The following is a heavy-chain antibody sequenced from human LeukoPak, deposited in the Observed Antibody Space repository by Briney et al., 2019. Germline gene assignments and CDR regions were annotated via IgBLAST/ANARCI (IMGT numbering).Heavy chain of an antibody. CDR2: ISSSSSYI. J-gene: IGHJ4*02. V-gene: IGHV3-21*01. Sequence: GGSLRLSCAASGFTFSSYSMNWVRQAPGKGLEWVSSISSSSSYIYYADSVKGRFTISRDNAKNSPYLQMNSLRAEDTAVYYCARDTPTYYYDSSGYNYWGQGTLVTVSS. D-gene: IGHD3-22*01. CDR1: GFTFSSYS. CDR3: ARDTPTYYYDSSGYNY.